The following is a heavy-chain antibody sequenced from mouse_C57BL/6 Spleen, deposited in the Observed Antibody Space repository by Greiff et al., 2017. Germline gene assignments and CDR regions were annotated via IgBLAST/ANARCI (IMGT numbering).Heavy chain of an antibody. CDR3: TRIYYGNYLSAMDY. Sequence: VQLKQSGTVLARPGASVKMSCKTSGYTFTSYWMHWVKQRPGQGLEWIGAIYPGNSDTSYNQKFKGKAKLTAVTSASTAYMELSSLTNEDSAVYYCTRIYYGNYLSAMDYWGQGTSVTVSS. D-gene: IGHD2-1*01. CDR2: IYPGNSDT. V-gene: IGHV1-5*01. J-gene: IGHJ4*01. CDR1: GYTFTSYW.